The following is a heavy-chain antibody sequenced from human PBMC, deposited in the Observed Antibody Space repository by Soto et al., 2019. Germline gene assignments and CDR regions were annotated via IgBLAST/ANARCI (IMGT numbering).Heavy chain of an antibody. V-gene: IGHV1-69*02. J-gene: IGHJ4*02. Sequence: QVQLVQSGTEVKKPGSSVKVSCKAFGGTFRNYPIKWVRQAPGQGLEWMGSIFPLTDIPDYAQNFQARLTAYMELSSLTSDDTAMYFCARGPLVVLNYFESWGQGTLVTVSS. CDR2: IFPLTDIP. CDR3: ARGPLVVLNYFES. CDR1: GGTFRNYP.